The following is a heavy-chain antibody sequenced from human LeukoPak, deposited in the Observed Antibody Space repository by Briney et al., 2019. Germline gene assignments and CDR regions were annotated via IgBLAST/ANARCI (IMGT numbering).Heavy chain of an antibody. CDR2: ISSSGSTI. D-gene: IGHD3-10*02. CDR3: AELGITMIGGV. Sequence: GGSLRLSCAASGFPFISYEMNWVRQAPGKGLEWVSYISSSGSTIYYADSVKGRFTISRVNAKNSLYLQMNSLRAEDTAVYYCAELGITMIGGVWGKGTTVTISS. CDR1: GFPFISYE. V-gene: IGHV3-48*03. J-gene: IGHJ6*04.